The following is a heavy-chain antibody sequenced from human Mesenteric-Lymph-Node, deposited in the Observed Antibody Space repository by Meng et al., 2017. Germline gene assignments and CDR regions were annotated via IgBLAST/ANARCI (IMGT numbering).Heavy chain of an antibody. CDR1: GFTFSSYA. D-gene: IGHD4-17*01. CDR2: ISGSGGST. V-gene: IGHV3-23*01. Sequence: GESLKISCAASGFTFSSYAMSWVRQAPGKGLEWVSAISGSGGSTYYADSVKGRFTISRDNSKNTLYLQMNSLRAEDTAVYYCARDRVYGDYGFDYWGQGTLVTVSS. J-gene: IGHJ4*02. CDR3: ARDRVYGDYGFDY.